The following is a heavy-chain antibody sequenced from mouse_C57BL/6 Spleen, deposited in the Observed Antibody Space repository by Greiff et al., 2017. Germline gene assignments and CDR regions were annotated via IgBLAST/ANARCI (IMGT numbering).Heavy chain of an antibody. CDR2: IYPGDGDT. V-gene: IGHV1-82*01. D-gene: IGHD1-1*01. CDR3: AFITTVVEGDY. Sequence: VKLVESGPELVKPGASVKISCKASGYAFSSSWMNWVKQRPGKGLEWIGRIYPGDGDTNYNGKFKGKATLTAAKSSSTAYMQLSSLTSEDSAVYFCAFITTVVEGDYWGQGTTLTVSS. CDR1: GYAFSSSW. J-gene: IGHJ2*01.